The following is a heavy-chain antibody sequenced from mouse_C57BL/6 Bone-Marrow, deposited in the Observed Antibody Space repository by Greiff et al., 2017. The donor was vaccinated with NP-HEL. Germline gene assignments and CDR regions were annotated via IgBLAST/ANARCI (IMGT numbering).Heavy chain of an antibody. J-gene: IGHJ4*01. CDR3: ARGNRGWPGAMDY. CDR1: GYTFTSYW. V-gene: IGHV1-53*01. CDR2: INPSNGGT. Sequence: VQLQQPGTELVKPGASVKLSCKASGYTFTSYWMHWVKQRPGQGLEWIGNINPSNGGTNYNEKFKSKATLTVDKSSSTAYMQLSSLTSEDSAVYYGARGNRGWPGAMDYWGQGTSVTVSS. D-gene: IGHD2-3*01.